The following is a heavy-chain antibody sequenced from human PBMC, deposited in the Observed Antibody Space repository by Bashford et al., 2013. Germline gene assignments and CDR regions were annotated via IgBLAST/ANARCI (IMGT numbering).Heavy chain of an antibody. D-gene: IGHD1-7*01. CDR3: ASRQGNWNYYFDY. J-gene: IGHJ4*02. V-gene: IGHV4-59*01. CDR2: IFYTGST. Sequence: SETLSLTCTVSGGSIRSYYWSWIRQPPGKGLEWIGNIFYTGSTNYNPSLKSRATISVDTSKNQFSLKLNSVTAADTAVYYCASRQGNWNYYFDYWGQGTLVTVSS. CDR1: GGSIRSYY.